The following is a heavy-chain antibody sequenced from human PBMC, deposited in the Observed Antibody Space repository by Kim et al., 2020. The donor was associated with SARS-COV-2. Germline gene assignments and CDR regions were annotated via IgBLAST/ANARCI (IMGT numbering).Heavy chain of an antibody. CDR1: GGSFSGYY. J-gene: IGHJ2*01. V-gene: IGHV4-34*01. CDR3: ARGRGVPAAMRYFDL. CDR2: INHSGST. D-gene: IGHD2-2*01. Sequence: SETLSLTCAVYGGSFSGYYWSWIRQPPGKGLEWIGEINHSGSTNYNPSLKSRVTISVDTSKNQFSLKLSSVTAADTAVYYCARGRGVPAAMRYFDLWGRGTLVTVSS.